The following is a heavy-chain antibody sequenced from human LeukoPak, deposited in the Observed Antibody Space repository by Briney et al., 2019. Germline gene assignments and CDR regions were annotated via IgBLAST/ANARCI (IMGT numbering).Heavy chain of an antibody. V-gene: IGHV3-33*01. D-gene: IGHD3-10*01. J-gene: IGHJ5*02. CDR3: ARESEKARGTWRWFGELLFSPFDP. CDR2: IWYDGSNK. CDR1: GFTFSSYG. Sequence: GGSLRLSCAASGFTFSSYGMHWVRQAPGKGLEWVAVIWYDGSNKYYADSVKGRFTISRDNSKNTLYLQMNSLRAEDTAVYYCARESEKARGTWRWFGELLFSPFDPWGQGTLVAVSS.